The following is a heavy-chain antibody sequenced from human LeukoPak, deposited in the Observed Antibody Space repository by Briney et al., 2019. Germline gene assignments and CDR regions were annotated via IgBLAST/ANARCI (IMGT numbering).Heavy chain of an antibody. Sequence: GGSLRLSCAASGFPFSSYSMNWVRQAPGKGLEWVSYISSSSSTIYYADSVKGRFTISRDNAKNSLYLQMNSLKTEDTAVYYCTTPHFDCSSTSCYDYWGQGTLVTISS. J-gene: IGHJ4*02. D-gene: IGHD2-2*01. CDR3: TTPHFDCSSTSCYDY. CDR2: ISSSSSTI. V-gene: IGHV3-48*04. CDR1: GFPFSSYS.